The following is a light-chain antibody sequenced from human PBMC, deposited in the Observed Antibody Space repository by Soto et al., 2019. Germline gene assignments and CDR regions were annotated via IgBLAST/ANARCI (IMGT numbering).Light chain of an antibody. J-gene: IGKJ1*01. Sequence: DIQMPQSPSTLSASQGDRATITCRASQSISSYLAWYQQKPGKAPKLLIYKASSLESGVPSRFSGSGSGTEFILTISSLQPDDFATYYCQQYDSYSTFGQGTKVDIK. CDR1: QSISSY. CDR2: KAS. V-gene: IGKV1-5*03. CDR3: QQYDSYST.